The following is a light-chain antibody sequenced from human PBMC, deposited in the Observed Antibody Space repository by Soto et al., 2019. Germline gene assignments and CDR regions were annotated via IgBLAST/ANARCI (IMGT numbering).Light chain of an antibody. V-gene: IGKV3-11*01. CDR3: QQRSSWPRT. J-gene: IGKJ2*01. Sequence: EIVLTQSPATLSLSPGERATLSCRASQSVSSYLAWYQQNPGQTPRLLIYDASNRATGIPARFSGSGSGTDFTLTISSLEPADFAVYYCQQRSSWPRTFGKGTKLAIK. CDR2: DAS. CDR1: QSVSSY.